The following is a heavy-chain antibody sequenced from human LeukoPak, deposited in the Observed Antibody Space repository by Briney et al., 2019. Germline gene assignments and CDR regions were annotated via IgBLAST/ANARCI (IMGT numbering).Heavy chain of an antibody. CDR2: TSYDGSNK. Sequence: PGRSLRLSCAASGFTFSSYGMHWVRQAPGKGLEWVAVTSYDGSNKYYADSVKGRFTISRDNSKNTLYLQMNSLRAEDTAVYYCAKDQTSDSSGWYGAYYYGMDVWGQGTTVTVSS. CDR3: AKDQTSDSSGWYGAYYYGMDV. V-gene: IGHV3-30*18. CDR1: GFTFSSYG. J-gene: IGHJ6*02. D-gene: IGHD6-19*01.